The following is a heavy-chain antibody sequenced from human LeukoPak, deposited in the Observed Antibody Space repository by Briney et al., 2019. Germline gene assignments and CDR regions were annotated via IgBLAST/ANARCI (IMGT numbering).Heavy chain of an antibody. CDR3: ARDLMGIAYRGAFYY. J-gene: IGHJ4*02. CDR2: ISSDGSNK. V-gene: IGHV3-30*04. CDR1: GFTFSSYA. D-gene: IGHD6-13*01. Sequence: GGSLRLSCAASGFTFSSYAMHWVRQAPGKGLEWVAVISSDGSNKYYADSMKGRFTISRDNAKNSLYLQMNSLRAEDTAVYYCARDLMGIAYRGAFYYWGEGTLVSVSS.